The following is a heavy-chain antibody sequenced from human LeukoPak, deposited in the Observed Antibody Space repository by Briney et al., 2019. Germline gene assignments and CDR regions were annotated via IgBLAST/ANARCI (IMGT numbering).Heavy chain of an antibody. V-gene: IGHV3-48*03. CDR3: ARESVTEGSGSYYILPTYFDY. Sequence: GGSLRLSCAASGFTFSSYEMNWVRQAPGKGLEWVSYISSSGSTIYYADSVKGRFTISRDNAKNSLYLQMNSLRAEDTAVYYCARESVTEGSGSYYILPTYFDYWGQGTLVTVSS. D-gene: IGHD3-10*01. CDR1: GFTFSSYE. CDR2: ISSSGSTI. J-gene: IGHJ4*02.